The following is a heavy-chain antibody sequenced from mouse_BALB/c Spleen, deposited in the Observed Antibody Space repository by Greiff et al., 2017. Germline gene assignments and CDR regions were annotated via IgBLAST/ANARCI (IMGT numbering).Heavy chain of an antibody. V-gene: IGHV1S130*01. CDR2: IHPNSGNT. CDR3: ARNPMDY. CDR1: GYTFTSSW. J-gene: IGHJ4*01. Sequence: QVQLQQSGSVLVRPGASVKLSCKASGYTFTSSWMHWAKQRPGQGLEWIGEIHPNSGNTNYNEKFKGKATLTVDTSSSTAYVDLSSLTSEDSAVYYCARNPMDYWGQGTSVTVSS.